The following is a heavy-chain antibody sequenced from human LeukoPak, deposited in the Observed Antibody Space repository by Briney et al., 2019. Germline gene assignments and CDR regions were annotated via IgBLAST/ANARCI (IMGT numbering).Heavy chain of an antibody. V-gene: IGHV4-34*01. J-gene: IGHJ5*02. Sequence: SETLSLTCAVYGGSFSGYYWSWIRQPPGKGLEWIGEINHSGSTNYNPSLKSRVTISLDTSRNQFSVKLNSVTAADTAMYYCARVATSRLPFDPWGQGTLVTVSS. CDR3: ARVATSRLPFDP. D-gene: IGHD2-2*01. CDR2: INHSGST. CDR1: GGSFSGYY.